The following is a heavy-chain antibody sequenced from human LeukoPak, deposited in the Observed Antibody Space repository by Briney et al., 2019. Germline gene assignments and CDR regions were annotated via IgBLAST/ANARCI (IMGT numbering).Heavy chain of an antibody. CDR3: AKVGPGTASNIVVLGVAVFDY. D-gene: IGHD2-15*01. CDR1: GFTFSSYA. V-gene: IGHV3-23*01. Sequence: GGSLRLSCAASGFTFSSYAMTWVRQAPGQGLEWVSLTSGSGDNTFYADSVQGRFTVSRDNSKNTLFLQMSSLRAEDTAVYYCAKVGPGTASNIVVLGVAVFDYWGQGTLVTVSS. CDR2: TSGSGDNT. J-gene: IGHJ4*02.